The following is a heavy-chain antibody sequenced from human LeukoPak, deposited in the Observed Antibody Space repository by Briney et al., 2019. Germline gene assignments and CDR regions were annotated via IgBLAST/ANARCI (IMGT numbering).Heavy chain of an antibody. D-gene: IGHD3-9*01. Sequence: GGSLRLSCVASGFTFSSYEMNWVRQAPGKGLEWVSYISSSGSTIYDEDSVKGRFTISRDNAKNSLYLQMNSLRAEDTAVYYCARALYYDILTGYLYYFDYWGQGTLVTVSS. CDR2: ISSSGSTI. J-gene: IGHJ4*02. CDR3: ARALYYDILTGYLYYFDY. CDR1: GFTFSSYE. V-gene: IGHV3-48*03.